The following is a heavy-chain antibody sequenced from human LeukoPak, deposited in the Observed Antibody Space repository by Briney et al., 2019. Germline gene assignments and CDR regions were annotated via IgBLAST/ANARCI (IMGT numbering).Heavy chain of an antibody. D-gene: IGHD3-10*01. J-gene: IGHJ4*02. CDR1: GYTFTSYG. CDR3: AREGQFITMVQEGLPPDY. Sequence: ASVKVSCKASGYTFTSYGISWVRQAPGQGLEWMGWISAYNGNTNYAQELQGRVTMTTDTSTSTAYMELRSLRSDDTAVYYCAREGQFITMVQEGLPPDYWGQGTLVTVSS. CDR2: ISAYNGNT. V-gene: IGHV1-18*01.